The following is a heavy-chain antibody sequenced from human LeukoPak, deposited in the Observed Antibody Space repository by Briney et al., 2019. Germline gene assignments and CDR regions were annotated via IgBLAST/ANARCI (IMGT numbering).Heavy chain of an antibody. D-gene: IGHD4-11*01. J-gene: IGHJ4*02. CDR3: ARGSNYFSLGLGY. CDR2: IIPILGIA. V-gene: IGHV1-69*02. Sequence: ASVKVSCKASGGTFSSYTISWVRQAPGQGLEWMGRIIPILGIANYAQKFQGRVTITADKSTSTAYMELSSLRSEDTAVYYCARGSNYFSLGLGYWGQGTLVTVSS. CDR1: GGTFSSYT.